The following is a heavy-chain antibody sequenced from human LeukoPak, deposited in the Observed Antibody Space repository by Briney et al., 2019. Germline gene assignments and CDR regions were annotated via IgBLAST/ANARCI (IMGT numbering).Heavy chain of an antibody. J-gene: IGHJ3*02. CDR1: GGSISSGGYS. CDR2: IYHSGST. D-gene: IGHD2-2*01. Sequence: SETLSLTCAVSGGSISSGGYSWSWIRQPPGTGLEWIGYIYHSGSTYYNPSLKSRVTISVDTSKNQFSLKLNSVTAADTAVYYCARTGAVVVPAARAAFDIWGQGTMVTVSS. V-gene: IGHV4-30-2*02. CDR3: ARTGAVVVPAARAAFDI.